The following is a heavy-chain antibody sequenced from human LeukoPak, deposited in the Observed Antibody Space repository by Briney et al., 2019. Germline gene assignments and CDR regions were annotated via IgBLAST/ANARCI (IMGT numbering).Heavy chain of an antibody. CDR1: GFTFSSYS. CDR2: ISSSSSYI. J-gene: IGHJ4*02. D-gene: IGHD3-22*01. Sequence: GGSLRLSCAASGFTFSSYSMNWVRQAPGKGLEWFSSISSSSSYIYYADSVKGRFTISRDNAENSLYLQMNSLRAEDTAVYYCARITYYYDSSGYLDYWGQGTLVTVSS. CDR3: ARITYYYDSSGYLDY. V-gene: IGHV3-21*01.